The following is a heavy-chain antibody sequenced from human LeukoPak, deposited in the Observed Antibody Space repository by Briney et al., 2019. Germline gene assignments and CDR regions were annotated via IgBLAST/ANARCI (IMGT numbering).Heavy chain of an antibody. CDR3: ARDSFMSPYYYGMDV. CDR1: GFTFSSYA. Sequence: PGGSLRLSCAASGFTFSSYAMSWVRHVPGEGLMWVSRINPDGSNTAYADSVKGRFTISRDNARNTLYLQMNSLRPEDTAVYYCARDSFMSPYYYGMDVWGQGTTVTVFS. CDR2: INPDGSNT. D-gene: IGHD3-16*01. J-gene: IGHJ6*02. V-gene: IGHV3-74*01.